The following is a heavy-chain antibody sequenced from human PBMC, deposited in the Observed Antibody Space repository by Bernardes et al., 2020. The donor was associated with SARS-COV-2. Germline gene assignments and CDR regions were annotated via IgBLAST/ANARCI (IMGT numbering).Heavy chain of an antibody. Sequence: ASVKVSCMASGYMFTGYYIHWVRQAPGQGLEWMGWIDPNSGGSKYAQKFQGRVTVTRDTPVSTIYMDLSSLRSDDTAVYYCARSPSLFYGMDVWGQGTTVTVSS. V-gene: IGHV1-2*02. CDR3: ARSPSLFYGMDV. J-gene: IGHJ6*02. CDR1: GYMFTGYY. CDR2: IDPNSGGS.